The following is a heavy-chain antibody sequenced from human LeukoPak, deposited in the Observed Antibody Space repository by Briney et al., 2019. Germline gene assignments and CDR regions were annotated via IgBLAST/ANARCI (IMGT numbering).Heavy chain of an antibody. J-gene: IGHJ4*02. D-gene: IGHD3-10*01. V-gene: IGHV3-66*01. CDR2: IYSGGST. CDR1: RFTVSSNY. Sequence: GGSLRLSCAASRFTVSSNYMSWVRQAPGKGLEWVSVIYSGGSTYYADSVKGRFTISRDNSKNTLYLQMNSLRAEDTAVYYCARGYYGSGSNIDYWGQGTLVTVSS. CDR3: ARGYYGSGSNIDY.